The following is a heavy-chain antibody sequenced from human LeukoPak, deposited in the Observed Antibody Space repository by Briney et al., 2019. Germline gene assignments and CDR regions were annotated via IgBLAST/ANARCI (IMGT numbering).Heavy chain of an antibody. J-gene: IGHJ4*02. V-gene: IGHV7-4-1*02. CDR2: INTNTGNP. Sequence: ASVKVSCKASGYTFTSYAMNWVRQAPGQGLEWMGWINTNTGNPTYAQGFTGRFVFSLDTFVSTAYLQISSLKAEDTAVYYCARVDTCGGDWYMMLDWGQGTLVTVSS. CDR3: ARVDTCGGDWYMMLD. D-gene: IGHD2-21*02. CDR1: GYTFTSYA.